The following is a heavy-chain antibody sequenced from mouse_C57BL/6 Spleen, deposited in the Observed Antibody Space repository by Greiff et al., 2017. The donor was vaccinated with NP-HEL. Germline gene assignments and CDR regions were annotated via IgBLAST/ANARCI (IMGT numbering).Heavy chain of an antibody. V-gene: IGHV5-16*01. J-gene: IGHJ4*01. CDR1: GFTFSDYY. Sequence: EVKLMESEGGLVQPGSSMKLSCTASGFTFSDYYMAWVRQVPEKGLEWVANINYDGSSTYYLDSLKSRFIISRDNAKNILYLQMSSLKSEDTATYYCARFYALYAMDYWGQGTSVTVSS. CDR2: INYDGSST. D-gene: IGHD2-3*01. CDR3: ARFYALYAMDY.